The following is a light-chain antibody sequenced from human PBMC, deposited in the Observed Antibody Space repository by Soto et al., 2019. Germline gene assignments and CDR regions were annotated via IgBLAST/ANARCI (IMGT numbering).Light chain of an antibody. J-gene: IGKJ4*01. CDR3: QQRYRSPT. CDR2: DAS. CDR1: QSVGSY. Sequence: EIVLTQSPAALSLSPGDRATLSCRASQSVGSYLAWYQHIPGQAPRLLIYDASNRATGIPARFSGSGSGTDFTLTISSLEPEDSALYYCQQRYRSPTFGGGTKVGIK. V-gene: IGKV3-11*01.